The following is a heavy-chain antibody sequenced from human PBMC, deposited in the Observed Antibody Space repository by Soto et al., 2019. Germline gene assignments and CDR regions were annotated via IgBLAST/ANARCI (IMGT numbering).Heavy chain of an antibody. D-gene: IGHD2-2*01. J-gene: IGHJ6*03. CDR2: ISAYNGNT. V-gene: IGHV1-18*01. CDR1: GYTFTSYG. CDR3: ARGVPKVVPDYYYMDV. Sequence: ASVKVSCKASGYTFTSYGISCGRRAPGQGLEWMGWISAYNGNTKYAQKVQGRVTMTTDTSTSTAYMELRSLRSDDTAVYYCARGVPKVVPDYYYMDVWGKGTTVTVSS.